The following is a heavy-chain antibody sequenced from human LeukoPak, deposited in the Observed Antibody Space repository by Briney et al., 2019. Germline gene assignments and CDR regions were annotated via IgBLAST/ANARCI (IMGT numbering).Heavy chain of an antibody. CDR3: ARAGDSSGYYFDY. CDR1: GGSISSGGYY. CDR2: IYYSGST. Sequence: SQTLSLTCTVSGGSISSGGYYWSWIRRHPGKGLEWIGYIYYSGSTYYNPPLKSRVTISVDTSKNQFSLKLSSVTAADTAVYYCARAGDSSGYYFDYWGQGTLVTVSS. V-gene: IGHV4-31*03. J-gene: IGHJ4*02. D-gene: IGHD3-22*01.